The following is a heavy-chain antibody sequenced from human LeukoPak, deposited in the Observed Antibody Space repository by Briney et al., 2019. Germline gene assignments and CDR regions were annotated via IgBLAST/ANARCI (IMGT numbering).Heavy chain of an antibody. CDR1: GGSFSDYY. CDR2: IKHSGST. J-gene: IGHJ2*01. Sequence: SETLSLTCAVYGGSFSDYYWSWIRQTPGEGLQWLGGIKHSGSTDYNPSLKSRVTMSVDTSKNQFSLKLTSVTAADTAVYYCARGILAKGYFDPWGRDTLVTVSS. CDR3: ARGILAKGYFDP. V-gene: IGHV4-34*01. D-gene: IGHD3-3*01.